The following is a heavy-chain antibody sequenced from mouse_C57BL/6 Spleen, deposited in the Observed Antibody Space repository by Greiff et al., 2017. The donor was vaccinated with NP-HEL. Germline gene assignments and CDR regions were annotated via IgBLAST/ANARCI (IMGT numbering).Heavy chain of an antibody. D-gene: IGHD1-1*01. CDR2: IYPGSGNT. CDR3: AIYGSRAWFAY. V-gene: IGHV1-76*01. Sequence: VQLQQSGAELVRPGASVKLSCKASGYTFTDYYINWVKQRPGQGLEWIARIYPGSGNTYYNEKFKGKATLTAEKSSSTAYMQLSSLTSEDSAVYFCAIYGSRAWFAYWGQGTLVTVSA. J-gene: IGHJ3*01. CDR1: GYTFTDYY.